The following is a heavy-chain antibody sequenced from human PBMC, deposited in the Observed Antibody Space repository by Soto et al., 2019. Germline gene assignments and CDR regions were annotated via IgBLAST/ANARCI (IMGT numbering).Heavy chain of an antibody. CDR1: GFTFSNFE. J-gene: IGHJ4*02. V-gene: IGHV3-48*03. CDR2: ISDRGGAI. CDR3: AREAGFYFDY. D-gene: IGHD6-19*01. Sequence: GGSLRLSCAASGFTFSNFEMNWVRQAPGKGLEWVSYISDRGGAIYYSDSVRGRFTISRDTAKNSLYLQMSSLRVEDTAVYYCAREAGFYFDYLGQGTLVTVSS.